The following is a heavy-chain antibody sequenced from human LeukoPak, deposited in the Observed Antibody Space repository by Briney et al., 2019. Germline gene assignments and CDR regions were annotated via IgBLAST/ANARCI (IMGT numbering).Heavy chain of an antibody. CDR3: ARASPYNWNDVGYYFDY. J-gene: IGHJ4*02. D-gene: IGHD1-1*01. CDR1: GGSISSGGYY. Sequence: SETLSLTCTVSGGSISSGGYYWSWIRQHPGKGLEWIGYIYYSGSTYYNPSLKSRVTISVDTSKNQFSLKLSSVTAADTAVYYCARASPYNWNDVGYYFDYWGQGTLVTVSS. V-gene: IGHV4-31*03. CDR2: IYYSGST.